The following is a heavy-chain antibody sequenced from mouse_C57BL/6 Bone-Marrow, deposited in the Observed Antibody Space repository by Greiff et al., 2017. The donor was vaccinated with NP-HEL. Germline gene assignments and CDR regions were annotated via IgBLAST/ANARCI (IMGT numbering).Heavy chain of an antibody. V-gene: IGHV1-19*01. J-gene: IGHJ2*01. CDR3: ARKEYGKGGY. Sequence: EVQLVESGPVLVKPGASVKMSCKASGYTFTDYYMNWVKQSHGKSLEWIGVINPYNGGTSYNQKFKGKATLTVDKSSSTAYMELNSLTSEDAAVYYCARKEYGKGGYWGQGTTLTVSS. D-gene: IGHD2-1*01. CDR2: INPYNGGT. CDR1: GYTFTDYY.